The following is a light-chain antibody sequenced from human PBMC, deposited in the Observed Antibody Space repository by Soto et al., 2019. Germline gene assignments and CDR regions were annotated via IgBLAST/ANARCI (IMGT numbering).Light chain of an antibody. V-gene: IGKV1-5*03. CDR1: QSLNNW. CDR3: QQYNSYSWT. CDR2: KAY. Sequence: DIQMTQSPSTLSASVGDRVTITCRASQSLNNWLAWYQQKPGKAPKLLIYKAYSLESGVPSRFSGSGSGTEFHLTISSLQPDDFAAYYCQQYNSYSWTFGQGTKVDIK. J-gene: IGKJ1*01.